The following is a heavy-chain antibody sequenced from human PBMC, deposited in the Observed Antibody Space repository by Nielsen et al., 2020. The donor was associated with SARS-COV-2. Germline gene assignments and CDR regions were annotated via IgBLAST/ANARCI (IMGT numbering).Heavy chain of an antibody. CDR1: GYTFTGYY. D-gene: IGHD6-13*01. CDR2: INPNSGGT. J-gene: IGHJ4*02. V-gene: IGHV1-2*05. Sequence: ASVKVSCKASGYTFTGYYMHWVRQAPGQGLEWMGRINPNSGGTNYAQKFQGRVTMTRDTSISTAYMELSRLRSDDTVVYYCARGSITYSSSWPYFAYWGQGTLVTVSS. CDR3: ARGSITYSSSWPYFAY.